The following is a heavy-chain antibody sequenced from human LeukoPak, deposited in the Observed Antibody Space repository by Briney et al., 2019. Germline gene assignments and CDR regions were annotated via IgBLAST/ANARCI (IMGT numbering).Heavy chain of an antibody. D-gene: IGHD6-13*01. CDR1: GGSISSGDYY. Sequence: PSQTLSLTCTVSGGSISSGDYYWSWIRQPPGKGLEWIGYIYYSGSTYYNPSLRSRVTISVDTSKNQFSLKLSSVTAADTAVYYCAREVDSIAAAVWGQGTLVTVSS. V-gene: IGHV4-30-4*08. CDR2: IYYSGST. CDR3: AREVDSIAAAV. J-gene: IGHJ4*02.